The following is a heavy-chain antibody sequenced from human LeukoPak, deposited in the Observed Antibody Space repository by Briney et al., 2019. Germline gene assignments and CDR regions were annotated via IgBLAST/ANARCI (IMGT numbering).Heavy chain of an antibody. D-gene: IGHD6-13*01. CDR2: VSDIGSI. CDR1: GGSISTYY. J-gene: IGHJ6*02. CDR3: ARHYSSSWDYGMDV. Sequence: SETLSLTCTVSGGSISTYYWGWIRQPPGKGLEWIAYVSDIGSINYNPSLKSRVTISVDTSKNQFSLKLSSVTAADTAVYYCARHYSSSWDYGMDVWGQGTTVTVSS. V-gene: IGHV4-59*08.